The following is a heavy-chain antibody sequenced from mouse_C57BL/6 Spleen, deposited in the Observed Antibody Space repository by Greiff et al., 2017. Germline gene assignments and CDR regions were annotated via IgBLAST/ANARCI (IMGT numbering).Heavy chain of an antibody. J-gene: IGHJ2*01. V-gene: IGHV1-5*01. Sequence: VQLQQSGTVLARPGASVTMSCKTSGYTFTSYWMHWVKQRPGQGLEWIGAIYPGNSDTSYNQKFKGKAKLTAVTSASTAYMELSSLTNEDSAVYYCTGTTVVAPFDYWGQGTTLTVSS. CDR1: GYTFTSYW. CDR2: IYPGNSDT. D-gene: IGHD1-1*01. CDR3: TGTTVVAPFDY.